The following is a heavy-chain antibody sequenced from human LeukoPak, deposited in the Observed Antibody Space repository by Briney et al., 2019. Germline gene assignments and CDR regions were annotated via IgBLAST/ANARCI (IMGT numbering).Heavy chain of an antibody. V-gene: IGHV1-69*04. CDR2: IIPILGIA. CDR3: AREPALETYYYDSSGYYPTGPFDY. D-gene: IGHD3-22*01. Sequence: AASVKVSCKASGGTFSSYAISWVRQAPGQGLEWMGRIIPILGIANYAQKFQGRVTITADKSTSTAYMELSSLRSEDTAVYYCAREPALETYYYDSSGYYPTGPFDYWGQGTLVTVSS. CDR1: GGTFSSYA. J-gene: IGHJ4*02.